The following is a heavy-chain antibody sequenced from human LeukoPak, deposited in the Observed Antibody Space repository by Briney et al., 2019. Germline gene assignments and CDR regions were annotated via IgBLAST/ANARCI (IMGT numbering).Heavy chain of an antibody. CDR1: GYTFTGYY. Sequence: ASVKVSCKASGYTFTGYYMHWVRQAPGQGLEWMGWINPNSGGTNYAQKFQDRVTMTRDTSISTAYMELSRLRFDDTAVYYCARAGGHYYGSGSYYPYGYWGQGTLVTVSS. CDR2: INPNSGGT. J-gene: IGHJ4*02. CDR3: ARAGGHYYGSGSYYPYGY. D-gene: IGHD3-10*01. V-gene: IGHV1-2*02.